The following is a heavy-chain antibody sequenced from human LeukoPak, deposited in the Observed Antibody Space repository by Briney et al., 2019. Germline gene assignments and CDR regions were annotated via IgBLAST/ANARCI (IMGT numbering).Heavy chain of an antibody. CDR2: IYHGGSA. CDR1: GDSISRDNYS. D-gene: IGHD3-9*01. CDR3: ARGVMYRDILTGYYLPYFDY. V-gene: IGHV4-30-2*01. Sequence: SETLSLTCAVSGDSISRDNYSWSWIRQPPGKGLEWIGYIYHGGSAYYNPSLKSRVTISVDRSKNQFSLSLTSVTAADTAVYYCARGVMYRDILTGYYLPYFDYWGQGTLVTVSS. J-gene: IGHJ4*02.